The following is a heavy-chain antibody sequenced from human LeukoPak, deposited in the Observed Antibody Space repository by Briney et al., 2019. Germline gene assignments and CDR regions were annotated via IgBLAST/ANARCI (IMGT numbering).Heavy chain of an antibody. CDR1: GGSTSTYY. CDR2: IYYSGTP. V-gene: IGHV4-59*08. J-gene: IGHJ4*02. D-gene: IGHD1-26*01. CDR3: ARHGGSYDFDF. Sequence: PSETLSLTCTVSGGSTSTYYWSWIRQPPGRGLEWIGYIYYSGTPNYNPTLKSRVTMSVDTSKNQFSLKLSSVTAADTAVYYCARHGGSYDFDFWGQGTLVTVSS.